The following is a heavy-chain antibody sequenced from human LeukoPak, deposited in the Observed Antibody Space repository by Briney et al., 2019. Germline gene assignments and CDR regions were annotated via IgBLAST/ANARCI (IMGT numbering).Heavy chain of an antibody. CDR2: ISYDGSNK. V-gene: IGHV3-30-3*01. CDR3: ARWPAATSY. J-gene: IGHJ4*02. D-gene: IGHD2-2*01. Sequence: PGGSLRLSCAASGFTFSSYAMHWVRQAPGKGLEWVAVISYDGSNKYYADSVKGRFTISRDNSKNTLYLQMNSLRAEDTAVYYCARWPAATSYWGQGTLVTVSS. CDR1: GFTFSSYA.